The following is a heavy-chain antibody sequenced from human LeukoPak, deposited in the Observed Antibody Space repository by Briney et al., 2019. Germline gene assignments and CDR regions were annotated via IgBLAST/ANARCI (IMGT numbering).Heavy chain of an antibody. CDR3: ARDPVQLERRRSYYDMDV. V-gene: IGHV1-2*02. D-gene: IGHD1-1*01. CDR1: GYTFSDYY. Sequence: GASVKVSCKASGYTFSDYYMHWVRQAPGQGLEWMGWINPNNGGTNYAQKFQGRVTMTRDTSISTAYMELIRLRSDDTAVYYCARDPVQLERRRSYYDMDVWGQGTTVTVSS. CDR2: INPNNGGT. J-gene: IGHJ6*02.